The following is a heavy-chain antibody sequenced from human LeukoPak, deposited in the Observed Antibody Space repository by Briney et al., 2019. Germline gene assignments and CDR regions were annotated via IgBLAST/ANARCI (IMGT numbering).Heavy chain of an antibody. V-gene: IGHV3-9*01. CDR1: GFTFDDYA. J-gene: IGHJ3*02. CDR3: AKDIFRVGQLVANVFDI. D-gene: IGHD6-6*01. Sequence: PGRSLRLSCAASGFTFDDYAIHWVRQAPGKGLEWVSDINWNGADIVYADSAKGRFTISRDNAKNSLYLQMNSLRAEDTAFYYCAKDIFRVGQLVANVFDIWGQGTMVTVSS. CDR2: INWNGADI.